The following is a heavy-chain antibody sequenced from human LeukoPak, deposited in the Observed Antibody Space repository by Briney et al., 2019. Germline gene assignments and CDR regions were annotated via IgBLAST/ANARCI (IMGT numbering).Heavy chain of an antibody. Sequence: GGSLRLSCAASGFTFSSYWIHWVRQAPGKGLEWVAVISYDGSNKYYADSVKGRFTISRDNSKNTLYLQMNSLRAEDTAVYYCARERKAAAPDAFDIWGQGTMVTVSS. CDR3: ARERKAAAPDAFDI. D-gene: IGHD6-13*01. J-gene: IGHJ3*02. CDR1: GFTFSSYW. V-gene: IGHV3-30-3*01. CDR2: ISYDGSNK.